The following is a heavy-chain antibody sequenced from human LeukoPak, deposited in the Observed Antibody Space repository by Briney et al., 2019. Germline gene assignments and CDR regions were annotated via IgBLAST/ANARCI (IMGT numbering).Heavy chain of an antibody. Sequence: GGSLRLSCAASGFTFSSFGMHWVRQTPGKGLEWVAFIRYDGGNKYYADSVKGRLTISRDNSQNTLYLQMNSLRADDTAMYYCGKEYNGKCYDSWGQGTLVTVSS. V-gene: IGHV3-30*02. D-gene: IGHD1-26*01. CDR2: IRYDGGNK. CDR3: GKEYNGKCYDS. CDR1: GFTFSSFG. J-gene: IGHJ4*02.